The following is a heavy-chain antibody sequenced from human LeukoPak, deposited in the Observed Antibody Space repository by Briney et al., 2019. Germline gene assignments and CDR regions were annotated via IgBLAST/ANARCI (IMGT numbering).Heavy chain of an antibody. V-gene: IGHV4-34*08. CDR3: ESGTPQRWSSF. D-gene: IGHD3-10*01. CDR2: INHSGST. CDR1: GFTFSNAW. J-gene: IGHJ4*02. Sequence: GSLRLSCAASGFTFSNAWMSWVRQPPGKGLEWIGEINHSGSTNYNPSLKSRVTISLDTSRNQHSLKLSSVTAADTAIYYCESGTPQRWSSFWGQGTLVTVSS.